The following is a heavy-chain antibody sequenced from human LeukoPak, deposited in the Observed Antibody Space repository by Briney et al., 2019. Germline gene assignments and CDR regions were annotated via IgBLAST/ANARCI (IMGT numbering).Heavy chain of an antibody. CDR1: GFTFSSYA. CDR2: IRGSGANT. J-gene: IGHJ4*02. CDR3: VKDRGRYYDSSGYYWGYYFDS. D-gene: IGHD3-22*01. V-gene: IGHV3-23*01. Sequence: GGSLRLSCAASGFTFSSYAMSWVRQAPGKGLEWVSSIRGSGANTYYADSVKGRFTISRDNSKNTLYLQMNSLRAEDTAVYYCVKDRGRYYDSSGYYWGYYFDSWGQGILVTVST.